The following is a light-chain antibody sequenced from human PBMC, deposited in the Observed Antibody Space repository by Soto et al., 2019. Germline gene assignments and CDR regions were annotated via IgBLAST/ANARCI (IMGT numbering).Light chain of an antibody. CDR2: EGH. CDR3: CLYIGATTYV. Sequence: QSVVAEPAWVSSSPGQSITMSCTGTSGFVGSFSLVSLYQQHPGKAPKVMISEGHRRPSGVPDRFSGSTSVNSASLTISGLQADDEADYYCCLYIGATTYVFGTGTKVTVL. V-gene: IGLV2-23*01. CDR1: SGFVGSFSL. J-gene: IGLJ1*01.